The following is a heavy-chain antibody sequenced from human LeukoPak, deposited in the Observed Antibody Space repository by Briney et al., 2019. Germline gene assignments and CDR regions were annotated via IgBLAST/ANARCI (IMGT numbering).Heavy chain of an antibody. J-gene: IGHJ4*02. CDR1: GFTFSSYS. CDR3: ARDQAGTVSRFDY. D-gene: IGHD1-7*01. V-gene: IGHV3-21*01. Sequence: PGGSLRLSCAASGFTFSSYSMNWVRQAPGEGLEWVSSISSSSSYIYYADPVKGRFTISRDNAKNSLYLQMNSLRAEDTAVYYCARDQAGTVSRFDYWGQGTLVTVSS. CDR2: ISSSSSYI.